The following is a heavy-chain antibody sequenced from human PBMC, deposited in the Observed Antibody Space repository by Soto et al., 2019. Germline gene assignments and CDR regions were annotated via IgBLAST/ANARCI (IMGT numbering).Heavy chain of an antibody. CDR3: ARDGSGPQVRYFDL. CDR1: GFIFRSYG. Sequence: VGSLRLSCAASGFIFRSYGMHWARQAPGKGLEWVAMIWYDGSKKYYADSVKGRFTISRDNSKNALFLEVNTLRADDTAVYYCARDGSGPQVRYFDLWGRGTLVTVSS. CDR2: IWYDGSKK. V-gene: IGHV3-33*01. D-gene: IGHD3-3*01. J-gene: IGHJ2*01.